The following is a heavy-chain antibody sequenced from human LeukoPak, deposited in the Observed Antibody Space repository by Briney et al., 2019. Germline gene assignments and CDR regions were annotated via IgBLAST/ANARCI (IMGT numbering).Heavy chain of an antibody. CDR2: MSSGGSDI. D-gene: IGHD3-10*01. CDR3: ARDYYGSIDY. J-gene: IGHJ4*02. V-gene: IGHV3-30-3*01. Sequence: PGRSLRLSCAASGFTFSRSAMHWVRQAPGKGLEWVALMSSGGSDIRYPDSVKGRFTISRDNSMNTLYLQMNSLRAEDTAVYYCARDYYGSIDYWGQGTLVTVSS. CDR1: GFTFSRSA.